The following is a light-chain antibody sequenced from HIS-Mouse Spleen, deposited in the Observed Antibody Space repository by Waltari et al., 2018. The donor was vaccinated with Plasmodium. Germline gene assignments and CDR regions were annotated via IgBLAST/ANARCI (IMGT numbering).Light chain of an antibody. CDR3: QQYNNWSFT. CDR2: GAS. CDR1: QSVSSN. J-gene: IGKJ3*01. Sequence: EIVMTQSPATLSVSPGERATLSCRASQSVSSNLAWYQQQPGQAPRLLIYGASTRATGSPSRYSGIGSGTEFTPTISSLQSEDFAVYYWQQYNNWSFTFGPGTKVDIK. V-gene: IGKV3-15*01.